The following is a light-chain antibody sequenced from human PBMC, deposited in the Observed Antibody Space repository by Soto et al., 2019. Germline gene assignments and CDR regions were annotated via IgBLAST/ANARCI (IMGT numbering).Light chain of an antibody. CDR1: QALSNY. CDR2: SAS. CDR3: HQYHLWPWT. V-gene: IGKV1-9*01. J-gene: IGKJ1*01. Sequence: DIQLTHSPSVLSASVGDTVTITCRASQALSNYLAWYQQKPGKAPDLLIYSASTLQSGVPARFSGSGSGTEFTLTISSLQSEDFAVYYCHQYHLWPWTFGQGTKVDIK.